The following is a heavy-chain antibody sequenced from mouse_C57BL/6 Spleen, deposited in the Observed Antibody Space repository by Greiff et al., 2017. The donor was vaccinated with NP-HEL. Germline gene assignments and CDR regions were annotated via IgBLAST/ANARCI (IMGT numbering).Heavy chain of an antibody. J-gene: IGHJ4*01. CDR1: GYTFTSYW. Sequence: VQLQQPGAELVKPGASVKVSCKASGYTFTSYWMHWVKQRPGQGLEWIGRIHPSDSDTNYNQKFKGKATLTVDKSSSTAYMQLSSLTSEDSAVYYCAIGGVTTVTPLYAMDYWGQGTSVTVSS. V-gene: IGHV1-74*01. CDR3: AIGGVTTVTPLYAMDY. CDR2: IHPSDSDT. D-gene: IGHD1-1*01.